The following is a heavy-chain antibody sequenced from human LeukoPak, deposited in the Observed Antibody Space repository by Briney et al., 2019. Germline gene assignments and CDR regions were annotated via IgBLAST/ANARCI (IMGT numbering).Heavy chain of an antibody. J-gene: IGHJ4*02. CDR1: GGSFSGYY. Sequence: SETLSLTCAVYGGSFSGYYWSWIRQPPGKGLAWIGEINHSGSANYNPSLKSRVTVSVDTSKNQFSLKVSSVTAADTAVYYCARQRIVGATTPFDYWGQGTLVTVSS. V-gene: IGHV4-34*01. D-gene: IGHD1-26*01. CDR2: INHSGSA. CDR3: ARQRIVGATTPFDY.